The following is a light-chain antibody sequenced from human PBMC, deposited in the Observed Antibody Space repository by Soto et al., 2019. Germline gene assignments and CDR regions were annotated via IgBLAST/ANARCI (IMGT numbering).Light chain of an antibody. CDR1: QSIGSS. J-gene: IGKJ2*01. CDR3: QQYKNRPPWYT. Sequence: IVMTQSPDTLSLSPGERATLSCRASQSIGSSLAWYQQKPGQAHRLLIYEASTRATGIPAKFSGIRSGTEDTLTVGKLKSEDFALYYCQQYKNRPPWYTFGQGTKLKIK. V-gene: IGKV3-15*01. CDR2: EAS.